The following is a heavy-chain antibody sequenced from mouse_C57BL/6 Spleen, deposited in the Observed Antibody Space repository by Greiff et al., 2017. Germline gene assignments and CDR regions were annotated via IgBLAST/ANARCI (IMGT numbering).Heavy chain of an antibody. CDR3: ARKHYGSSYNYAMDY. V-gene: IGHV5-17*01. Sequence: EVKLMESGGGLVKPGGSLKLSCAASGFTFSDYGMHWVRQAPEKGLEWVAYISSGSSTIYYADTVKGRFTISRDNAKNTLFLQITSLRSEDTAMYYCARKHYGSSYNYAMDYWGQGTSVTVSS. CDR2: ISSGSSTI. J-gene: IGHJ4*01. D-gene: IGHD1-1*01. CDR1: GFTFSDYG.